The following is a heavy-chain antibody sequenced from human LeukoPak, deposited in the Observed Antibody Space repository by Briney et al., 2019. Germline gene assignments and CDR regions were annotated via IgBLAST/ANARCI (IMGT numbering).Heavy chain of an antibody. CDR2: IYYSGST. D-gene: IGHD3-9*01. V-gene: IGHV4-59*08. J-gene: IGHJ4*02. CDR3: ARSTYYDILTGYYPNWY. Sequence: PSETLSLTCTVSGGSISSYYWSWIRQPPGKGLEWIGYIYYSGSTNYNPSLKSRVTISVDTSKNQFSLKLSSVTAADTAVYYCARSTYYDILTGYYPNWYWGQGTLVTVSS. CDR1: GGSISSYY.